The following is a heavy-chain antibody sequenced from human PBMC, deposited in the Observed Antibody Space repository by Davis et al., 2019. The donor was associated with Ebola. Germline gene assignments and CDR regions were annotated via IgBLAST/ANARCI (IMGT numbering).Heavy chain of an antibody. Sequence: GSLRLSCAVYGGSFSGYYWSWIRQPPGKGLEWIGYIYYSGSTNYNPSLKSRVTISVDTSKNQFFLKLSSVTAADTAMYYCARWAGSSGDLRAFDIWGQGTMVTVSS. CDR2: IYYSGST. J-gene: IGHJ3*02. CDR1: GGSFSGYY. CDR3: ARWAGSSGDLRAFDI. V-gene: IGHV4-59*08. D-gene: IGHD6-19*01.